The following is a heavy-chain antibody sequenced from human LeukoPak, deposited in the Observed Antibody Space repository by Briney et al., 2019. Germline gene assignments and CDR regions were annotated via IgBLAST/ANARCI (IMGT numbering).Heavy chain of an antibody. V-gene: IGHV3-23*01. J-gene: IGHJ4*02. CDR2: ISGSGGST. Sequence: QPGGSLRLSCAASGFTFSSYAMSWVRQAPGKGLEWVSAISGSGGSTYYADSVKGRFTISRDNAKNSPYLQMNSLRAEDTALYYCAKDIIWRSSGWSPLDYWGQGTLVTVSS. D-gene: IGHD6-19*01. CDR3: AKDIIWRSSGWSPLDY. CDR1: GFTFSSYA.